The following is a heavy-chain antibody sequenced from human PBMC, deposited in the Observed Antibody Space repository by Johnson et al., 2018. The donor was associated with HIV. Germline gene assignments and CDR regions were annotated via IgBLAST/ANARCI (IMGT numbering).Heavy chain of an antibody. D-gene: IGHD3-16*01. CDR2: IRYDGSNK. Sequence: QVQLVESGGGVVQPGRSLRLSCPASGFTFRSYGMHWVRQAPGKGLEWVAFIRYDGSNKYYADSVKGRFTISRDNSKNTLYLQMNSLRAEDTAVYYCALVLGALPGAFDIWGQGTLVTVSS. CDR1: GFTFRSYG. CDR3: ALVLGALPGAFDI. V-gene: IGHV3-33*08. J-gene: IGHJ3*02.